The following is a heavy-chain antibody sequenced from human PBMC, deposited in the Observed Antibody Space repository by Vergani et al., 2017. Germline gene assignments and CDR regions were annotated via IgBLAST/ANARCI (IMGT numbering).Heavy chain of an antibody. Sequence: QVQLQESGPGLVKPSETLSLTCTVSGGSISSYYWSWIRQPPGKGLEWIGYIYDSDSTNYNPSLKSRVTISVDRSKNQFSLKLSSVTAADTAVYYCARGLEVYYDSSGRGAFDVWGQGTMVTVSS. CDR3: ARGLEVYYDSSGRGAFDV. J-gene: IGHJ3*01. CDR1: GGSISSYY. D-gene: IGHD3-22*01. V-gene: IGHV4-59*01. CDR2: IYDSDST.